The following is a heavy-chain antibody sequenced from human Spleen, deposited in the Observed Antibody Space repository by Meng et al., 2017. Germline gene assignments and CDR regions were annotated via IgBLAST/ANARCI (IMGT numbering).Heavy chain of an antibody. J-gene: IGHJ4*02. Sequence: SETLSLTCAVYGGSFSGYYWSWIRQPPGKGLEWIGEINHSGSTNYNPSLKSRVTISVDTSKNQFSLKLSSVTAADTAVYYCAVAGTDFDYWGQGTLVTVSS. CDR1: GGSFSGYY. CDR2: INHSGST. V-gene: IGHV4-34*03. D-gene: IGHD6-19*01. CDR3: AVAGTDFDY.